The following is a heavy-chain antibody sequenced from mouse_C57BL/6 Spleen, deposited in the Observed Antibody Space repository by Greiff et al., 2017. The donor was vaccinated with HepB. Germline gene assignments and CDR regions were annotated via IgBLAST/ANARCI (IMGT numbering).Heavy chain of an antibody. CDR2: IYPGDGDT. CDR1: GYAFSSSW. D-gene: IGHD2-1*01. V-gene: IGHV1-82*01. CDR3: VRGNYRYFDV. Sequence: QVQLKESGPELVKPGASVKISCKASGYAFSSSWMNWVKQRPGKGLEWIGRIYPGDGDTNYNGKFKGKATLTADKSSSTAYMQLSSLTSEDSAVYFCVRGNYRYFDVWGTGTTVTVSS. J-gene: IGHJ1*03.